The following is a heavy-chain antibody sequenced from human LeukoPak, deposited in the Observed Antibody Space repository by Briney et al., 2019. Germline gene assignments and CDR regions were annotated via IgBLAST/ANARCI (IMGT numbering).Heavy chain of an antibody. D-gene: IGHD6-13*01. CDR2: INHSGST. V-gene: IGHV4-34*01. J-gene: IGHJ4*02. CDR1: GGSFSGYY. CDR3: ARNGIAAAGKVY. Sequence: PSETLSLTCAVYGGSFSGYYWSWIRQPPGKGLEWIGEINHSGSTNYNPSLKSRVTISVDTSKNQFSLKLSSVTAADTAVYYCARNGIAAAGKVYWGQGTLVTVSS.